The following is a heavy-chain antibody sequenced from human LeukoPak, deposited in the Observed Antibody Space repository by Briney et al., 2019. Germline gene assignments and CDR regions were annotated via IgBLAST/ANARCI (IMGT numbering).Heavy chain of an antibody. CDR2: ISSSSTI. J-gene: IGHJ4*02. CDR3: ARDRVTIFGVVIPADY. D-gene: IGHD3-3*01. V-gene: IGHV3-48*01. CDR1: GFTFSSYS. Sequence: PGGSLRLSCAASGFTFSSYSMNWVRQAPGKGLEWVSYISSSSTIYYADSVKGRFTISRDNAKNSLYLQMNSLRAEDTAVYYCARDRVTIFGVVIPADYWGQGTLVTVSS.